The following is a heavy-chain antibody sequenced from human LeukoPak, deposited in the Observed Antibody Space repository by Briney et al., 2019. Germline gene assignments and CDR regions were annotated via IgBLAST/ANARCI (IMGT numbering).Heavy chain of an antibody. CDR3: ARVNRVGAPITAYYFDY. CDR2: IYHSGST. D-gene: IGHD1-26*01. CDR1: GYSISSGYY. J-gene: IGHJ4*02. V-gene: IGHV4-38-2*02. Sequence: SETLSLTCTVSGYSISSGYYWGWIRQPPGKGLEWIGSIYHSGSTYYNPSLKSRVTISVDTSKNQFSLKLSSVTAADTAVYYCARVNRVGAPITAYYFDYWGQGTLVTVSS.